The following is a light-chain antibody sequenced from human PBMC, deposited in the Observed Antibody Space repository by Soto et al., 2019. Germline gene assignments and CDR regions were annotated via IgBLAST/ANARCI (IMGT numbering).Light chain of an antibody. V-gene: IGKV3-15*01. Sequence: IVMTQSPATLSVSPGERATLSCRASQSVSSNLAWYQQKPGQAPRLLIYGASTRSNGIPARVSGSGSWTEFTLTNISLQSEDFAVYYCQQYNNCPPYTFGQGTKLEIK. CDR1: QSVSSN. J-gene: IGKJ2*01. CDR2: GAS. CDR3: QQYNNCPPYT.